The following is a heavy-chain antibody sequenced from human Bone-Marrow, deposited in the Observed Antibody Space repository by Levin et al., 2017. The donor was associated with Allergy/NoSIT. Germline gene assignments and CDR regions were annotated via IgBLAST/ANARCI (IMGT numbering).Heavy chain of an antibody. D-gene: IGHD5-12*01. J-gene: IGHJ3*02. Sequence: AGGSLRLSCTVSGGSIDNYYWNWIRQSPGKGLEWLGHIYYSGTTTYNPSLQSRVTVSLDTSKNQFSLNLSSVTTADTAVYYCATAGWLRLDAAAFDIWGLGTMVTVSS. CDR3: ATAGWLRLDAAAFDI. CDR2: IYYSGTT. CDR1: GGSIDNYY. V-gene: IGHV4-59*01.